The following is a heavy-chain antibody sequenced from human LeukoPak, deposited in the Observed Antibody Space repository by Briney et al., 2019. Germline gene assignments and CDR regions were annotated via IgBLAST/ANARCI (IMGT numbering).Heavy chain of an antibody. V-gene: IGHV1-2*02. J-gene: IGHJ5*02. D-gene: IGHD2-2*01. CDR1: GYTFTGYY. CDR3: ARAVGVVVPAAMGP. Sequence: ASVKVSRKASGYTFTGYYMHWVRQAPGQGLEWMGWINPNSGGTNYAQKFQGRVTMTRDTSISTAYMELSRPRSDDTAVYYCARAVGVVVPAAMGPWGQGTLVTVSS. CDR2: INPNSGGT.